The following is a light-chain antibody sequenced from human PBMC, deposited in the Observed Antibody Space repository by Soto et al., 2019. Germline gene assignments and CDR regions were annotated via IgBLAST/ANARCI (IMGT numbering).Light chain of an antibody. V-gene: IGKV1-5*03. Sequence: MTQSPDTLSVSLGERATLSCRASQSLRSSLAWYQQKPGKAPKLLIYKASTLKSGVPSRFSGSGSGTEFTLTISSLQPDDFATYYCQHYNSYSEAFGQGTKVDIK. CDR1: QSLRSS. J-gene: IGKJ1*01. CDR3: QHYNSYSEA. CDR2: KAS.